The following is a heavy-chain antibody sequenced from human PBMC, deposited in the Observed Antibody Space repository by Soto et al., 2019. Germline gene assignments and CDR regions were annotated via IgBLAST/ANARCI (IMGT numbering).Heavy chain of an antibody. CDR2: IWYDGSNK. J-gene: IGHJ3*02. Sequence: XGCLRLSGAASGFTFSSYCMHWVRQAPGKGLDWVAVIWYDGSNKYYADSVKGRFTISRDNSKNTLYLQMNSLRAEDTAVYYCARDREDMGNGLFNDPNTDAFDIWGQGTMVTVSS. D-gene: IGHD3-22*01. CDR1: GFTFSSYC. CDR3: ARDREDMGNGLFNDPNTDAFDI. V-gene: IGHV3-33*01.